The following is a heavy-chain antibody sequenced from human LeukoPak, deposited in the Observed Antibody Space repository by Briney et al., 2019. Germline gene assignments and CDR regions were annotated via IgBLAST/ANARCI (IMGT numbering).Heavy chain of an antibody. CDR1: GGSISSGGYY. J-gene: IGHJ5*02. D-gene: IGHD3-10*01. CDR2: IYYSGST. CDR3: ARGRLLWFGVNWFDP. Sequence: PSQTLSLTCTVSGGSISSGGYYWSWIRQPPGKGLEWIGYIYYSGSTYYNPSLKSRVTISVDTSKNQFSLKLSSVTAADTAVYYCARGRLLWFGVNWFDPWGQGTLVTVSS. V-gene: IGHV4-31*03.